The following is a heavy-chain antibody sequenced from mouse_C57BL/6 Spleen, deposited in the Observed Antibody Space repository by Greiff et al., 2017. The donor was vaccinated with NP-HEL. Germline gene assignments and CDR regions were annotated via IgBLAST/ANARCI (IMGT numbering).Heavy chain of an antibody. CDR2: INPNNGGT. CDR1: GYTFTDYY. Sequence: EVQLQQSGPELVKPGASVKISCKASGYTFTDYYMNWVKQSHGKSLEWIADINPNNGGTSYNQKFKGKATLTVDKSSSTAYMELRSLTSEDSAVYYCALTGTGFDYWGQGTTLTVSS. D-gene: IGHD4-1*01. V-gene: IGHV1-26*01. J-gene: IGHJ2*01. CDR3: ALTGTGFDY.